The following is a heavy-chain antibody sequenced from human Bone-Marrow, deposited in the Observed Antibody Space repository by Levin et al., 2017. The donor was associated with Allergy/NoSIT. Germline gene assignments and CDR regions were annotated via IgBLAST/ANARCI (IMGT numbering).Heavy chain of an antibody. CDR3: AKDRQKVRWELREGVFDY. J-gene: IGHJ4*02. V-gene: IGHV3-23*01. Sequence: GGSLRLSCAASGFTFSSYAMSWVRQAPGKGLEWVSAISGSGGSTYYADSVKGRFTISRDNSKNTLYLQMNSLRAEDTAVYYCAKDRQKVRWELREGVFDYWGQGTLVTVSS. D-gene: IGHD1-26*01. CDR1: GFTFSSYA. CDR2: ISGSGGST.